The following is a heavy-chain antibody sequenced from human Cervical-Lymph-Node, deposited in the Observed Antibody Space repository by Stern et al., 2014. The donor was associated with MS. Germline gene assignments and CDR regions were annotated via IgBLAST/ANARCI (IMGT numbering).Heavy chain of an antibody. V-gene: IGHV1-18*01. CDR3: ARDDYSDFVLRGFDP. D-gene: IGHD4-11*01. Sequence: QMQLVQSGAEVKKPGASVKVSCKASGYTFTNYPINWVRQAPGQGLEWMGWISTYNGNTNYAQKLQGRFTMTTDTSTSTAYMELRSLRSDDTAVYYCARDDYSDFVLRGFDPWGQGTLVTVSS. CDR1: GYTFTNYP. J-gene: IGHJ5*02. CDR2: ISTYNGNT.